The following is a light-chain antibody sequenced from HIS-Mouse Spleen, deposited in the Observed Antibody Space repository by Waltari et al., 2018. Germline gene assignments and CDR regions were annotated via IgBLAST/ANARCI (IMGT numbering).Light chain of an antibody. J-gene: IGLJ2*01. CDR1: SRYVGGYNS. V-gene: IGLV2-14*01. CDR3: SSYTSSSTPV. Sequence: QSALTQPASVSGSPGQSITIPCTGTSRYVGGYNSVSWYQQHPGKAPKLMIYEVSNRPSGVSNRFSGSKSGNTASLTISGLQAEDEADYYCSSYTSSSTPVFGGGTKLTVL. CDR2: EVS.